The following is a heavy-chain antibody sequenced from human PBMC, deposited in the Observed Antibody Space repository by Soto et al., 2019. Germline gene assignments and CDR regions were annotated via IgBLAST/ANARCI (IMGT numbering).Heavy chain of an antibody. J-gene: IGHJ4*02. CDR1: GGTFSGYA. CDR3: ARDGRDYNWAPFDY. V-gene: IGHV1-69*06. CDR2: IIPIFGTA. Sequence: ASVKVSCKASGGTFSGYAISWVRQAPGQGLEWMGGIIPIFGTANYAQKFQGRVTITADKSTSTAYMELSSLRSEDTAVYYCARDGRDYNWAPFDYWGQGTLVTVSS. D-gene: IGHD1-20*01.